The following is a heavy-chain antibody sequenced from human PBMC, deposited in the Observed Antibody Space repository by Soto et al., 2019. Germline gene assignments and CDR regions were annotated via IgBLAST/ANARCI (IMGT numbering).Heavy chain of an antibody. V-gene: IGHV1-8*01. D-gene: IGHD1-26*01. J-gene: IGHJ4*02. Sequence: QVQLVQSGAEVKKPGASVKVSCKASGYTFTSYDINWVRQATGQGLEWMGWMNPNSGNTGYAQKFQGRVTMTRNTSISTAYMELSSLRSEDTAVYYCALTRSGSYWPPFDYWGQGTLVTVSS. CDR3: ALTRSGSYWPPFDY. CDR2: MNPNSGNT. CDR1: GYTFTSYD.